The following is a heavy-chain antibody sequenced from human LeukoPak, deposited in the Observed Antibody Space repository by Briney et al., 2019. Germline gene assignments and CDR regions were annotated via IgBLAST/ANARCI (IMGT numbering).Heavy chain of an antibody. CDR3: ARSEMVYAIVAAVAGGRIDY. CDR1: GGSFSGYY. J-gene: IGHJ4*02. Sequence: SETLSLTCAVYGGSFSGYYWSWIRPPPGKGLEWIGEINHSGSTNYNPSLKSRVTISVDTSKNQFSLKLSSVTAADTAVYYCARSEMVYAIVAAVAGGRIDYWGQGTLVTVSS. CDR2: INHSGST. V-gene: IGHV4-34*01. D-gene: IGHD2-8*01.